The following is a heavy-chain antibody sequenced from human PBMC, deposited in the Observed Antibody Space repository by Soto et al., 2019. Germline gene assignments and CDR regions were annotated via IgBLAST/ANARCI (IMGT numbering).Heavy chain of an antibody. CDR3: AKDKDTARVADGMDV. D-gene: IGHD5-18*01. Sequence: EGSVRLSCTASGFTFSIYAMRGVRQAPGEGLEWVSAMCGDVSATCYADSVKGRFTISRDNSKNTLYLQMNSLRAEDTAVYYCAKDKDTARVADGMDVWGQGT. J-gene: IGHJ6*02. CDR2: MCGDVSAT. V-gene: IGHV3-23*01. CDR1: GFTFSIYA.